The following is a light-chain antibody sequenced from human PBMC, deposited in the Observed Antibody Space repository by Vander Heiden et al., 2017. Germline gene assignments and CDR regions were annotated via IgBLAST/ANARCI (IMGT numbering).Light chain of an antibody. V-gene: IGKV3-11*01. CDR1: QSVTTY. J-gene: IGKJ2*03. CDR2: DAT. Sequence: TVSSRASQSVTTYLAWYQQKPGQPPRLLLSDATHRAAGIPARFRGGGSGTDFTLTITSIEPEDVAVEYCQQRSTWPSYSFGQGTKLEIK. CDR3: QQRSTWPSYS.